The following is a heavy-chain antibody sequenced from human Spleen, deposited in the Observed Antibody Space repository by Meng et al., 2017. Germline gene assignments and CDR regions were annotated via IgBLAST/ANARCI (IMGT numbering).Heavy chain of an antibody. CDR1: GFTISINW. J-gene: IGHJ4*02. Sequence: GGSLRLSCAASGFTISINWMHWVRQAPGKGLVWVSRINNDGSSTSYADSVKGRFTISRDNAKNTLYLQMNSLRAEDTAVYYCARDGYPTRLGAVAGTFDYWGQGTLVTVSS. CDR3: ARDGYPTRLGAVAGTFDY. D-gene: IGHD6-19*01. CDR2: INNDGSST. V-gene: IGHV3-74*01.